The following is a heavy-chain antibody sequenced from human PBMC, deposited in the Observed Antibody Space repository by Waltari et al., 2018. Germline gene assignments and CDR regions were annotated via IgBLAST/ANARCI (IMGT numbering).Heavy chain of an antibody. Sequence: QVQLQESGPGLVKPSETLSLTCTVSGGSISSDYWSWIRQPPGKGLEWIGYIYYSGGTNYNPSLKSRVTIPVDTSKNQFSLKLSSVTAADTAVYYCARVRSGSYVDYWGQGTLVTVSS. CDR1: GGSISSDY. V-gene: IGHV4-59*01. CDR3: ARVRSGSYVDY. D-gene: IGHD1-26*01. CDR2: IYYSGGT. J-gene: IGHJ4*02.